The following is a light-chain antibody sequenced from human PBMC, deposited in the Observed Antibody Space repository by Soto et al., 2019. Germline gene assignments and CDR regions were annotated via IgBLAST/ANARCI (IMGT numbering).Light chain of an antibody. CDR1: SSNIRNNY. Sequence: SVLTQPPSVSAAPGQKVTISCSGSSSNIRNNYVSWYQQLPGTAPKLLIYDNNKRPSGIPDRFSGSKSGTSATLGITGLQTGDEADYYCGTWDSSLSAYVFGTGTKVTVL. CDR3: GTWDSSLSAYV. J-gene: IGLJ1*01. V-gene: IGLV1-51*01. CDR2: DNN.